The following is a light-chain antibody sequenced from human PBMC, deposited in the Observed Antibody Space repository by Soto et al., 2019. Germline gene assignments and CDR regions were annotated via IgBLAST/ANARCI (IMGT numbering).Light chain of an antibody. CDR3: SSYTTTSTRV. CDR2: EVS. J-gene: IGLJ3*02. Sequence: QSALTQPASVSGSPGQSITISCTGTSSDVGRYNYVSWYQQHPGKAPKLMIYEVSNRPSGVSNRFSGSKSSNTASLTISRLQAEDEADYYCSSYTTTSTRVFGGGPKVTVL. V-gene: IGLV2-14*01. CDR1: SSDVGRYNY.